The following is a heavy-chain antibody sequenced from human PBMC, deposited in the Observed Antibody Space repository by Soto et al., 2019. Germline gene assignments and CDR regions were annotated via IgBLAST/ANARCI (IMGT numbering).Heavy chain of an antibody. CDR1: GASIYNGGYF. Sequence: QVQLQESGPGLVRPSQTLSLTCSVSGASIYNGGYFWSWIRQSPGKGLEWIGHIHNSGSLYNNPSLKRRVTISADSSINQFSLALTSVTAADTAMYYCARGSTTVKVDSWGQGILVPVSS. D-gene: IGHD4-17*01. V-gene: IGHV4-30-4*01. J-gene: IGHJ4*02. CDR3: ARGSTTVKVDS. CDR2: IHNSGSL.